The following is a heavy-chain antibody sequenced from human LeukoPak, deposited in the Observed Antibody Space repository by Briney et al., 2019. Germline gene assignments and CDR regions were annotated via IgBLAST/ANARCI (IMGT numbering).Heavy chain of an antibody. Sequence: GESLKISCKGSGHSFTSYCIGWVRQIPGKGLEWMGIIYPGDSDNRYSPSYQGQVTISADQSITTAHLQWSSLNASDTAMYYCARSEGLVSDFAFDYWGQGTLVTVSS. D-gene: IGHD2-2*01. CDR2: IYPGDSDN. V-gene: IGHV5-51*01. CDR3: ARSEGLVSDFAFDY. J-gene: IGHJ4*02. CDR1: GHSFTSYC.